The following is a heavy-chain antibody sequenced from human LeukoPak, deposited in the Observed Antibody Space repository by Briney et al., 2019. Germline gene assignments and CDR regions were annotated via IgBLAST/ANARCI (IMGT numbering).Heavy chain of an antibody. J-gene: IGHJ4*02. CDR2: ISSSSSYI. Sequence: GGSLRLSCAASGFTFSSYSMNWVRQAPGKGLEWVSSISSSSSYIYYADSVKGRFTISRDNAKNSLYLQMNSLRAEDTALYYCAKAYDILTGYYTPHFDYWGQGTLVTVSS. D-gene: IGHD3-9*01. V-gene: IGHV3-21*04. CDR3: AKAYDILTGYYTPHFDY. CDR1: GFTFSSYS.